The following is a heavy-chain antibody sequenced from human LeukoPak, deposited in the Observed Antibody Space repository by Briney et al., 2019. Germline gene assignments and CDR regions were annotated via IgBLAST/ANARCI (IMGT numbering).Heavy chain of an antibody. J-gene: IGHJ5*02. CDR1: GYTFTSYY. CDR2: INPSGGST. CDR3: ARAYYDFWSGYHNWFDP. Sequence: ASVKVSCKASGYTFTSYYMHWVRQAPGQGLEWMGIINPSGGSTSYAQKFQGRVTMTRDTSTSTVYMELSSLRSEDTAVYYCARAYYDFWSGYHNWFDPWGQGTLVTVSS. V-gene: IGHV1-46*01. D-gene: IGHD3-3*01.